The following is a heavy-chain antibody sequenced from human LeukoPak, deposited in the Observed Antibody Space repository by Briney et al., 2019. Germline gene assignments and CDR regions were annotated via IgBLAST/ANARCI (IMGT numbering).Heavy chain of an antibody. J-gene: IGHJ4*02. CDR3: ARRAPGYSGYDFVKTRYYYFDY. CDR1: GYTFTNYW. V-gene: IGHV5-51*01. Sequence: GESLKIYCQGSGYTFTNYWIGLVRQMPGQGQEWMGIIYPGDSSTKYSPSFQGQVTISADNSINIAYVQPSALKASDTAMYYCARRAPGYSGYDFVKTRYYYFDYWGQGTLVTVSS. CDR2: IYPGDSST. D-gene: IGHD5-12*01.